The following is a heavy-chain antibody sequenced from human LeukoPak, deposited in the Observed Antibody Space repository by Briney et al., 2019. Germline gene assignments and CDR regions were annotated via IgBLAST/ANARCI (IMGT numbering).Heavy chain of an antibody. V-gene: IGHV3-30*02. D-gene: IGHD3-16*01. J-gene: IGHJ4*02. Sequence: GGSLRLSCAASGFTFSSYGMHWVRQAPGKGLEWVAFIRYDGSNKYYADSVKGRFTISRDNSKNTLYLQMNSLRAEDTAVYYCAKALVTFGGVSPPILDYWGQGTLVTVSS. CDR2: IRYDGSNK. CDR3: AKALVTFGGVSPPILDY. CDR1: GFTFSSYG.